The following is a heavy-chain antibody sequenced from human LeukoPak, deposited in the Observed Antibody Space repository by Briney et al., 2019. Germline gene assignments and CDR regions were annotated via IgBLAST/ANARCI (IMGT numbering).Heavy chain of an antibody. Sequence: SETLSLTCAVYGGSFSGYYWSWIRQPPGKGLEWIGEINQIGSTTYNPSLKSRVTISVDTSKNQFSLKLSSVTAADTAVYYCARFEYYDFWSGYYYYYGMDVWGQGTTVTVSS. CDR3: ARFEYYDFWSGYYYYYGMDV. D-gene: IGHD3-3*01. J-gene: IGHJ6*02. CDR2: INQIGST. CDR1: GGSFSGYY. V-gene: IGHV4-34*01.